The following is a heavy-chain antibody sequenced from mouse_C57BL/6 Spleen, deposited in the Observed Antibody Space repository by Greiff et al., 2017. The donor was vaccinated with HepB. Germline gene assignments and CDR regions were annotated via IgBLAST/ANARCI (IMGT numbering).Heavy chain of an antibody. CDR3: ARSPGGYYVLDY. Sequence: QVQLQHSGPELVKPGASVKISCKASGYAFSSSWMNWVKQRPGKGLEWIGRIYPGDGDTNYNGKFKGKATLTADKSSSTAYMQLSSLTSEDSAVYFCARSPGGYYVLDYWGQGTTLTVSS. J-gene: IGHJ2*01. CDR1: GYAFSSSW. CDR2: IYPGDGDT. D-gene: IGHD2-3*01. V-gene: IGHV1-82*01.